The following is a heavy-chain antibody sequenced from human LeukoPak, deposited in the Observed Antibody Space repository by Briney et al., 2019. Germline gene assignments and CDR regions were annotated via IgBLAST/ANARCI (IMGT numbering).Heavy chain of an antibody. CDR3: VKDPQWLVGGRNYYYGMDV. D-gene: IGHD6-19*01. CDR1: GFTFSSYA. J-gene: IGHJ6*04. V-gene: IGHV3-64D*06. Sequence: PGGSLRLSCSASGFTFSSYAMHWVRQAPGKGLEYVSAISSNGGSTYYADSVKGRFTISRDNSKNTLYLQMSSLRAEDTAVYYCVKDPQWLVGGRNYYYGMDVWGKGTTVTVSS. CDR2: ISSNGGST.